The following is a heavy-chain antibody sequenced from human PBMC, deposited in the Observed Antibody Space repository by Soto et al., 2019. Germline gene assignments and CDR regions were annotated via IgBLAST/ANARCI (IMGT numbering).Heavy chain of an antibody. Sequence: EVQLVESGGGLVQPGRSLRLSCAASGFTFDDYAMHWVRQAPGKGLEWVSGISWNSCSIGYADSVKGRFTISRDNAKNSLYLQMNSLRAEDTALYYCAKDTTAAAGNGPFDYWGQGTLVTVSS. CDR3: AKDTTAAAGNGPFDY. V-gene: IGHV3-9*01. CDR2: ISWNSCSI. D-gene: IGHD6-13*01. CDR1: GFTFDDYA. J-gene: IGHJ4*02.